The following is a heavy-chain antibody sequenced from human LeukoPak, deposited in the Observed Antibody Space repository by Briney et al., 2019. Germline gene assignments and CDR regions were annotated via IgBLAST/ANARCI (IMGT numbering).Heavy chain of an antibody. Sequence: SETLSLTCTVSGGSIDNYYWSWIRQPPGAGLEWIGHILYSVTTSYTHSLNSRVTISLDTSKKQFSLKVTSVTAADTAVYYCARDLELGYWGQGILVTVSS. CDR2: ILYSVTT. CDR3: ARDLELGY. CDR1: GGSIDNYY. J-gene: IGHJ4*02. D-gene: IGHD6-13*01. V-gene: IGHV4-59*01.